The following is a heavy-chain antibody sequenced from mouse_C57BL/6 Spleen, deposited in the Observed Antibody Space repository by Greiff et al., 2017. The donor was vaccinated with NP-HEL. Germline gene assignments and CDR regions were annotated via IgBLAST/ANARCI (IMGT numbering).Heavy chain of an antibody. CDR2: IHPNSGST. D-gene: IGHD2-2*01. CDR1: GYTFTSYW. Sequence: QVQLQQPGAELVKPGASVKLSCKASGYTFTSYWMHWVKQRPGQGLEWIGMIHPNSGSTNYNEKFKSKATLTVDKSSSTAYMQLSSLTSEDSAVYYCARWLPPTSIAMDYWGQGTSVTVSS. V-gene: IGHV1-64*01. J-gene: IGHJ4*01. CDR3: ARWLPPTSIAMDY.